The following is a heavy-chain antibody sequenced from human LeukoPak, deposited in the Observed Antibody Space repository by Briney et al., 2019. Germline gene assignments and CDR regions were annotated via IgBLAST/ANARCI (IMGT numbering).Heavy chain of an antibody. CDR3: ARDRGHDFWSGDCDYFDY. Sequence: QPGGSLRLSCAASGFTFDDYAMHWVRQAPGKGLEWVSLISWDGGSTYYADSVKGRFTISRDNAKNSLYLQMNSLRAEDTAVYYCARDRGHDFWSGDCDYFDYWGQGTLVTVSS. V-gene: IGHV3-43D*03. CDR1: GFTFDDYA. CDR2: ISWDGGST. D-gene: IGHD3-3*01. J-gene: IGHJ4*02.